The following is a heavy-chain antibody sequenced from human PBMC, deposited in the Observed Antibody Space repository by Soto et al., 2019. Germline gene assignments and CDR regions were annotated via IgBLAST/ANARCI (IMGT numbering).Heavy chain of an antibody. CDR2: ISPNFGKA. Sequence: SVKVSCKASGYTFTSYGISWVRQAPGQGLEWMGGISPNFGKANYAQKFQGRVTITADESTSTAYMELSSLRSEDTAVYYCAAGTGYWGQGTLVTVSS. CDR1: GYTFTSYG. V-gene: IGHV1-69*13. D-gene: IGHD6-13*01. J-gene: IGHJ4*02. CDR3: AAGTGY.